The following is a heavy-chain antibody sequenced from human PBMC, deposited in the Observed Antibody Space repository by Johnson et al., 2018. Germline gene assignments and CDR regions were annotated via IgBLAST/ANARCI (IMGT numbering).Heavy chain of an antibody. CDR3: GSCGGDFYRDIETGFDI. D-gene: IGHD2-21*02. Sequence: VQLVESGGGVVQPGRSLRLSCAASGFMFRSYGMHWVRQAPGKGLQWVAVMSDSGDTKIYADSVKGRFTISRDNSKNTLYLQMNSLRPEDTAVYYWGSCGGDFYRDIETGFDIWGQGTMVAVCS. CDR1: GFMFRSYG. V-gene: IGHV3-30*03. J-gene: IGHJ3*02. CDR2: MSDSGDTK.